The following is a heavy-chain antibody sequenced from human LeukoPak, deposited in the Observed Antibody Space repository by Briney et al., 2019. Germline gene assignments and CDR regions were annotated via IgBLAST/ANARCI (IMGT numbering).Heavy chain of an antibody. D-gene: IGHD1-26*01. J-gene: IGHJ4*02. CDR1: GFTFSSYA. V-gene: IGHV3-23*01. CDR2: ISGSGST. Sequence: PGGSLRLSCAASGFTFSSYAMSWVRQAPGKGLEWVSAISGSGSTYYADSVKGRFTISRDNSKNTLYLQMNSLRAEDTAVYYCAKSRWELPHYYFDYWGQGTLVTVSS. CDR3: AKSRWELPHYYFDY.